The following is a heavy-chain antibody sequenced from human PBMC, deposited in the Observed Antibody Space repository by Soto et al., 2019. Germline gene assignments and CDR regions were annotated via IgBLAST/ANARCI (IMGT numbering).Heavy chain of an antibody. CDR2: IKSKTDGGTT. CDR1: GFSFSNTW. J-gene: IGHJ4*02. D-gene: IGHD6-19*01. V-gene: IGHV3-15*07. CDR3: SSSGWYEDY. Sequence: EVQLVESGGGLVKPGGSLRLSCAASGFSFSNTWMNWVRQAPGKGLEWVGHIKSKTDGGTTDYAAPVKDRFTISRDDSTNTLYLQMNSLKTADTAVYYCSSSGWYEDYWGQGTLVTVSS.